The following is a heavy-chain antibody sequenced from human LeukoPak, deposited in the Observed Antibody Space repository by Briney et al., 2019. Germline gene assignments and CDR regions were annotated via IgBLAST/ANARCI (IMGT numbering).Heavy chain of an antibody. D-gene: IGHD2-15*01. CDR2: ISYDGSNK. CDR1: GFTFSSYA. J-gene: IGHJ6*02. CDR3: ARVVRDIVVVVAAQFYGMDV. V-gene: IGHV3-30*04. Sequence: GGSLRLSCAASGFTFSSYAMHWVHQAPGKGLEWVAVISYDGSNKYYADSVKGRFTISRDNSKNTLYLQMNSLRAEDTAVYYCARVVRDIVVVVAAQFYGMDVWGQGTTVTVSS.